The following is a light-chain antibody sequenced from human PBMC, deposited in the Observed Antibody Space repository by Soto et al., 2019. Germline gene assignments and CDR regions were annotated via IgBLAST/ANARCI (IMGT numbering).Light chain of an antibody. CDR2: AAS. Sequence: AVLLTQSPSSFSASTGDRATITCRASQDIHNYLAWYQQVPGKAPKLLLYAASILQTGVPSRFSGSGSGTDFTLTIDGLPSEDFATYFCQHYSNYPWTFGQGTTEE. CDR1: QDIHNY. J-gene: IGKJ1*01. CDR3: QHYSNYPWT. V-gene: IGKV1-8*01.